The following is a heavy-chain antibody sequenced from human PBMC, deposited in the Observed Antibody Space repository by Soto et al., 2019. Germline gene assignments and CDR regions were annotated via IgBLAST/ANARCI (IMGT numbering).Heavy chain of an antibody. D-gene: IGHD2-15*01. Sequence: QVQLVQSGAEVKKPGSSVKVSCKASGGTFSSYAISWVRQAPGQGLEWMGGIIPIFGTANYAQKFQGRVTITADKSSSTAYMELSSLRSEDTAVYYCASDYCSGGSCYPRGGDGGFDPWGQGTLVTVSS. CDR2: IIPIFGTA. J-gene: IGHJ5*02. CDR3: ASDYCSGGSCYPRGGDGGFDP. CDR1: GGTFSSYA. V-gene: IGHV1-69*06.